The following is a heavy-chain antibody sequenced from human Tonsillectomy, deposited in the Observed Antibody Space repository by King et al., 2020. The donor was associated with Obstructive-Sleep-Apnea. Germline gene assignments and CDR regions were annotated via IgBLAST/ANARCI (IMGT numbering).Heavy chain of an antibody. CDR3: ARDLNWAFDY. V-gene: IGHV3-48*02. D-gene: IGHD3-16*01. CDR2: ISSSSSDI. J-gene: IGHJ4*02. Sequence: VQLVESGGRLVQTGGFLRLSCVASGFTFSRYSMNWFRQAPGKGLEWISYISSSSSDIYYADSVEGRFAVARDNAENSVFLQMNSLRDEDTAVYYCARDLNWAFDYWGQGTLVTVSS. CDR1: GFTFSRYS.